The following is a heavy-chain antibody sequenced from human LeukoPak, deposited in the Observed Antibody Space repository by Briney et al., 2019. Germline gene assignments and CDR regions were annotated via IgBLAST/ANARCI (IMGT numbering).Heavy chain of an antibody. J-gene: IGHJ4*02. D-gene: IGHD3-10*01. Sequence: GGSLRLSCAASGFTVSTNYMSWVRQAPGKGLDWLSIIYSGGSTYYADSVKGRFTISRDNSKNTLYLQMNSLRAEDTAVYYCARYYGSGSYHFDYWGQGTLVTVSS. CDR2: IYSGGST. CDR1: GFTVSTNY. V-gene: IGHV3-53*01. CDR3: ARYYGSGSYHFDY.